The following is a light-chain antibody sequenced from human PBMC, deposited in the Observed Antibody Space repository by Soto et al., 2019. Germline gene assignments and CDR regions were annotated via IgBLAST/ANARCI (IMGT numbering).Light chain of an antibody. Sequence: AIQLTQSPSSLSASVGDRVTITCRASQGIGSALAWYQQKPGKAPKLLIYGASILQSGVPSGFSGSGFGTDFTLTISSLRAEDFAIYFCQQTKSYPSTFGGGTKVDIK. CDR3: QQTKSYPST. J-gene: IGKJ4*01. V-gene: IGKV1-13*02. CDR2: GAS. CDR1: QGIGSA.